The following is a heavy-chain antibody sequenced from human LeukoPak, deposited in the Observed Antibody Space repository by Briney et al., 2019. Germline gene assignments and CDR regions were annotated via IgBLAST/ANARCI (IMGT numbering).Heavy chain of an antibody. V-gene: IGHV4-59*08. CDR2: IYYSGST. D-gene: IGHD1-26*01. CDR3: ARAGIMGASSPIDY. CDR1: GGSISSYY. J-gene: IGHJ4*02. Sequence: SETLSLTCTVSGGSISSYYWSWIRQPPGKGLEWIGYIYYSGSTNYNPSLKSRVTISVDTSKNQFSLKLSSVTAADTAVYYCARAGIMGASSPIDYWGQGTLVTVSS.